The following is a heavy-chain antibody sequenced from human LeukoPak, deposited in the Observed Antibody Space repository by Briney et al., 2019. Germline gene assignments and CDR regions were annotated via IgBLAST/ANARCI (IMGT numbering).Heavy chain of an antibody. CDR1: GGTFSSYA. J-gene: IGHJ4*02. CDR3: ARAVPAAKGAYYFDY. CDR2: IIPILGIA. D-gene: IGHD2-2*01. V-gene: IGHV1-69*04. Sequence: SVKVSCKASGGTFSSYAISWVRQAPGQGLEWMGRIIPILGIANYAQKFQGRVTITADKSTSTAYMELSSLRSEDTAVYYCARAVPAAKGAYYFDYWGQGTLVTVSS.